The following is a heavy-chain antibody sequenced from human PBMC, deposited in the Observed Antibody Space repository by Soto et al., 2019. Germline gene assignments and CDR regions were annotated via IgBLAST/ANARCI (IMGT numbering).Heavy chain of an antibody. V-gene: IGHV4-34*01. D-gene: IGHD3-3*01. CDR3: ARRARIGSGGQRPFRVFDP. CDR1: GGSFSGYY. CDR2: INHSGST. J-gene: IGHJ5*02. Sequence: QVQLQQWGAGLLKPSETLSLTCAVYGGSFSGYYWSWIRQPPGKGLEWIGEINHSGSTNYNPSLKSRVTISVDTSKNQFSLKLSSVTAADTAVYYCARRARIGSGGQRPFRVFDPWGQGTLVTVSS.